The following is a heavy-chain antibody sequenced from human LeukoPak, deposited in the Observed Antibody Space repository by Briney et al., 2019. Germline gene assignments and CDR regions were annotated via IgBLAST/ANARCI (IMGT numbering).Heavy chain of an antibody. CDR3: AILAFWSGYHDAFDI. CDR1: GGSFSGYY. J-gene: IGHJ3*02. D-gene: IGHD3-3*01. V-gene: IGHV4-34*01. CDR2: INHSGST. Sequence: NPSETLSLTCAVYGGSFSGYYWSWIRQTPGKGLEWIGEINHSGSTNYNPALKSRVTISVDTSKNQFSLKLISVTAADTAVYYCAILAFWSGYHDAFDIWGQGTMVTVSS.